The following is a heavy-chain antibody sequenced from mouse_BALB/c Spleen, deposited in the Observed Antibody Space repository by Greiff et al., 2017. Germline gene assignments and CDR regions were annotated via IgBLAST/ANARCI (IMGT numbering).Heavy chain of an antibody. CDR2: IWSGGST. V-gene: IGHV2-4-1*01. D-gene: IGHD1-1*01. CDR1: GFSLTSYG. CDR3: DRNYRLLRAYAMDY. J-gene: IGHJ4*01. Sequence: VKLMESGPGLVQPSQSLSITCTVSGFSLTSYGVHWVRQSPGKGLEWLGVIWSGGSTDYNAAFISRLSISKDNSKSHMFFKMKSLQADDTDIYYCDRNYRLLRAYAMDYWGQGTSVTVSS.